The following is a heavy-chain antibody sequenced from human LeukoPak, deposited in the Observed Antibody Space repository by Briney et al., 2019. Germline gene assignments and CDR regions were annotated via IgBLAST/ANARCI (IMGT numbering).Heavy chain of an antibody. CDR1: GFTFSSYA. J-gene: IGHJ4*02. CDR2: ISGSGGYT. CDR3: AKDDSGYSSAWYYFDY. D-gene: IGHD6-19*01. Sequence: GGSLRLSCAAAGFTFSSYAMSWVRQAPGEGLEWVSGISGSGGYTNYADSVKGRFTISRDNSKNTLYLHANSLRADDTAVYYCAKDDSGYSSAWYYFDYWGQGTLVTVSS. V-gene: IGHV3-23*01.